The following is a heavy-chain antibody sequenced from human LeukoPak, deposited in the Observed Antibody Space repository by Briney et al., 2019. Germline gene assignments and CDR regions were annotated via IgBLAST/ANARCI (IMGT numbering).Heavy chain of an antibody. V-gene: IGHV1-18*01. CDR2: ISTYNGNT. J-gene: IGHJ3*02. Sequence: ASVTVSCKASGYTFTNFGISWVRPAPGQGLEWMGWISTYNGNTNYAQKVQGRVTMTTDTSTSTAYMELGSLTSDDTAVYFCARAGGWAREDYKADAFDIWGQGTMVTVSS. CDR3: ARAGGWAREDYKADAFDI. D-gene: IGHD6-19*01. CDR1: GYTFTNFG.